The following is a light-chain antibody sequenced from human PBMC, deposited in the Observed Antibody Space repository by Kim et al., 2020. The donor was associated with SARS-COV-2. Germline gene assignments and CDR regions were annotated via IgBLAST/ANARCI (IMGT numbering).Light chain of an antibody. CDR3: QQTYGTPPT. CDR2: LAS. CDR1: QSISTY. V-gene: IGKV1-39*01. Sequence: DVQMTQSPSSLSASVGDSVSITCRASQSISTYLNWYQQQPGKAPKLLIDLASSLRSGIPSRFRGSGSGTHFTLTITSLQPEDFATYYCQQTYGTPPTFGLGTKVDIK. J-gene: IGKJ1*01.